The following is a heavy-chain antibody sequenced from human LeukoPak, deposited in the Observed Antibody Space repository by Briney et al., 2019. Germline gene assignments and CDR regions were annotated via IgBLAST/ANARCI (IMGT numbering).Heavy chain of an antibody. J-gene: IGHJ4*02. CDR3: ARVVVRDANNYKDY. D-gene: IGHD5-24*01. Sequence: ASVKVSCKASGYTFTSYGISWVRQAPGQGLEWMGWISAYNGNTNYAQKLQGRVTMTTDTSTSTADMELRSLRSDDTAVYYCARVVVRDANNYKDYWGQGTLVTVSS. CDR2: ISAYNGNT. V-gene: IGHV1-18*01. CDR1: GYTFTSYG.